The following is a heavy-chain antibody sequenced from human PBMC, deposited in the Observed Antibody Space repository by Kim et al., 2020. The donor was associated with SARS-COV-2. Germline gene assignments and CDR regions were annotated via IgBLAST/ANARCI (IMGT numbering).Heavy chain of an antibody. V-gene: IGHV4-59*13. Sequence: SETLSLTCTVSDDSISSYYWSWIRQPPGKGLEWIGNIYYSGSTNYNPSLKSRVTISVDMSKNQFSLKLTSVAAADTAMYYCAREGDMGLVRAIDYWGQGTLVTVSS. D-gene: IGHD2-15*01. CDR3: AREGDMGLVRAIDY. CDR2: IYYSGST. J-gene: IGHJ4*02. CDR1: DDSISSYY.